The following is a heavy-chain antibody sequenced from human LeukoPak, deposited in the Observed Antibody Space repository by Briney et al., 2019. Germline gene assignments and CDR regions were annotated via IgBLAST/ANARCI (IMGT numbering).Heavy chain of an antibody. CDR3: ARVTTGGYYNC. V-gene: IGHV4-61*02. Sequence: SETLSLTCTVSGGSISSGSYYWSWIRQPAGKGLEWIGRIYTSGSTNYNPSLKSRVTISVDTSKNQFSLKLSSVTAADTTVYYCARVTTGGYYNCWGQGTLVTVSS. CDR1: GGSISSGSYY. CDR2: IYTSGST. J-gene: IGHJ4*02. D-gene: IGHD3-22*01.